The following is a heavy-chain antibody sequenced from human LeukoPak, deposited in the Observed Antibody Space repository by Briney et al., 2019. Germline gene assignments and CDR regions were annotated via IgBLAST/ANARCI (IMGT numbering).Heavy chain of an antibody. CDR1: GFSFSTSG. Sequence: GGSLRLSCAPSGFSFSTSGMHWVRQAPGKGLEWVGFLQNDGSEKYFADSVKGRFTISRDNSKNTLYLRMNSLRAEDTAVYYCARESSRIAIGTLDFWGQGTLVTVSS. CDR2: LQNDGSEK. D-gene: IGHD6-13*01. V-gene: IGHV3-30*02. CDR3: ARESSRIAIGTLDF. J-gene: IGHJ4*02.